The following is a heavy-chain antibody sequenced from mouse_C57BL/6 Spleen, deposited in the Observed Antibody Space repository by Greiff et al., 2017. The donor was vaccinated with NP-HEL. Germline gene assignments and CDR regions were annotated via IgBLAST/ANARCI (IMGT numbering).Heavy chain of an antibody. Sequence: VQLQQSGAELVRPGASVKLSCKASGYTFTDYYINWVKQRPGQGLEWIARIYPGSGNTYYNEKFKGKATLTAEKSSSTAYMQLSSLTSEDSAVYFCARSLTGREDYWGQGTTLTVSS. CDR1: GYTFTDYY. D-gene: IGHD4-1*01. CDR3: ARSLTGREDY. J-gene: IGHJ2*01. V-gene: IGHV1-76*01. CDR2: IYPGSGNT.